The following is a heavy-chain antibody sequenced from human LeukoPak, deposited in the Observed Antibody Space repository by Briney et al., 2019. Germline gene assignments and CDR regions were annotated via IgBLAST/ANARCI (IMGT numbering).Heavy chain of an antibody. J-gene: IGHJ5*02. CDR1: GFTFSSYG. CDR2: ISYDGSNK. Sequence: GGSLRLSCAASGFTFSSYGMHWVRQAPGKGLEWVAVISYDGSNKYYADSVKGRFTISRDNSKNTLYLQMNSLRAEDTAVYYCAKGRGREEAPSLSNWFDPWGQGTLVTVSS. CDR3: AKGRGREEAPSLSNWFDP. V-gene: IGHV3-30*18.